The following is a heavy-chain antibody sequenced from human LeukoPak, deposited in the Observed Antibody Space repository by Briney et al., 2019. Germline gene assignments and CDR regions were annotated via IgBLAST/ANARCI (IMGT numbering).Heavy chain of an antibody. J-gene: IGHJ4*02. CDR2: INSDGSTT. D-gene: IGHD6-19*01. CDR3: ARGLKYSTGWHYFDC. V-gene: IGHV3-74*03. CDR1: GFSFSGSW. Sequence: GGSLRLSCAASGFSFSGSWMHWVRQAPAKGLVWVSRINSDGSTTTYADSVQGRFTISRDNAKNTLYLQMNSLRAEDTAVYYCARGLKYSTGWHYFDCWGQGTLVTVSS.